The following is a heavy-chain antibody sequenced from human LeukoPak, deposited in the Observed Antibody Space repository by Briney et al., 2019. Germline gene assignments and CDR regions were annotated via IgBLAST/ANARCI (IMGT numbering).Heavy chain of an antibody. V-gene: IGHV3-30*18. CDR1: GFTFSSYG. D-gene: IGHD3-10*01. CDR2: ISYDGSNK. J-gene: IGHJ6*02. Sequence: GGSLRLSCATSGFTFSSYGMHWVRQAPGKGLEWVAVISYDGSNKYYADSVKGRFTISRDNSKNTLYLQMNSLRAEDTAVYYCAKDIHYYGSGSVDYYGMDVWGQGTTVTVSS. CDR3: AKDIHYYGSGSVDYYGMDV.